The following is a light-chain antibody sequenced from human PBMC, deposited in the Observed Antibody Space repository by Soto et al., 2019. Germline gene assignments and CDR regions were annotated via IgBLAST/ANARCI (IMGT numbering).Light chain of an antibody. V-gene: IGKV3-15*01. CDR3: QQYGSSPIT. CDR1: ESISTN. J-gene: IGKJ5*01. CDR2: GAS. Sequence: IIMTQSPATLSVSPGERVTLSGRASESISTNLAWYQQKPGQAPRLLIYGASTRDTHIPDRFSGTGSETEFTLSVSSLQSEDFAVYYCQQYGSSPITFGQGTRLEIK.